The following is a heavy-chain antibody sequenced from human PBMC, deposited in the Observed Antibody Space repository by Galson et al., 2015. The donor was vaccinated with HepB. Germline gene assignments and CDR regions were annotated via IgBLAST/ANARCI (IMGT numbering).Heavy chain of an antibody. V-gene: IGHV1-18*01. Sequence: QSGAEVKKPGASVKVSCKTSGYTFTSYTINWVRQAPGQGLEWMAWIRTYNGNTAYTQKLQGRVTMTTDTSTGTAFMELRSLRSDDTAVYYCARGALVVAVGATQNNWFGPWGQGTLVTVSS. CDR1: GYTFTSYT. CDR2: IRTYNGNT. J-gene: IGHJ5*02. D-gene: IGHD2-15*01. CDR3: ARGALVVAVGATQNNWFGP.